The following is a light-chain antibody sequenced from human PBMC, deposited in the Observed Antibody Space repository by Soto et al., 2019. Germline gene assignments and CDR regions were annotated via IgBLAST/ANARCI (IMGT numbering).Light chain of an antibody. CDR2: GPS. CDR1: QNIRFW. CDR3: QQSHSFPLT. Sequence: IQMTQSPSFVSASIGDRVTITCRASQNIRFWLAWYQQKPGKAPKSLIRGPSSLQPGVPSRFSGSGSGTDFTLTITSLQPEHFATYYCQQSHSFPLTLGGGTKVDSK. J-gene: IGKJ4*01. V-gene: IGKV1D-12*01.